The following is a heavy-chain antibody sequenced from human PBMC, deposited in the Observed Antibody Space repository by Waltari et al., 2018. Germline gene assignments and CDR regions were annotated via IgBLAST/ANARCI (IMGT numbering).Heavy chain of an antibody. CDR3: AGQLVGNYYYYGMDV. V-gene: IGHV3-53*01. CDR2: IYSGGST. CDR1: GFTVSSNY. Sequence: EVQLVESGGGLIQPGGSLRLSCAASGFTVSSNYMSWVRQAPGKGLEGVSVIYSGGSTYYADSVKGRFTISRDNSKNTLYLQMNSLRAEDTAVYYCAGQLVGNYYYYGMDVWGQGTTVTVSS. J-gene: IGHJ6*02. D-gene: IGHD6-6*01.